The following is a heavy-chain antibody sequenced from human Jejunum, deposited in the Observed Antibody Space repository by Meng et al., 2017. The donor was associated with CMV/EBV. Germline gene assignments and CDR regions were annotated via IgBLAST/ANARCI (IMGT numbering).Heavy chain of an antibody. V-gene: IGHV1-3*01. CDR1: GYTFVSDT. CDR3: ARHPGLEDYFFDY. D-gene: IGHD1-14*01. Sequence: KTSGYTFVSDTLHWLRQAPGQTLEWMGSINAGNGNRQYSENFQGRVIIARDTSASATYMELSSLRSEDTAVYYCARHPGLEDYFFDYWGQGTLVTVSS. CDR2: INAGNGNR. J-gene: IGHJ4*02.